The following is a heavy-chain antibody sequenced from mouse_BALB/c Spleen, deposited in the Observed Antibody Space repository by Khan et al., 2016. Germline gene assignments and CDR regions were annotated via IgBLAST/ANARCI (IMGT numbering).Heavy chain of an antibody. Sequence: VQLQQSGPELVKPGASVKVSCKAAGYAFTTYNMYWVKQSHGKSLEWIGYIDPYNGGTSYNQKFKGTATLTVDKSSSTAYMHLNSLTSEDSAVYYSARRGYGYFYVMDYWGQGTSVTVSS. CDR3: ARRGYGYFYVMDY. D-gene: IGHD2-14*01. CDR1: GYAFTTYN. J-gene: IGHJ4*01. V-gene: IGHV1S135*01. CDR2: IDPYNGGT.